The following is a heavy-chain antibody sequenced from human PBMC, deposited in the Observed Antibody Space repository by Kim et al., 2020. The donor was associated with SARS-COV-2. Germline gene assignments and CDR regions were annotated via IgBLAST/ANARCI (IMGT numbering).Heavy chain of an antibody. J-gene: IGHJ6*01. CDR1: GFTFSSYA. CDR3: ERDGKLLDSYYYYGMDV. CDR2: ISYDGSNK. V-gene: IGHV3-30*04. D-gene: IGHD1-26*01. Sequence: GGSLRLSCAASGFTFSSYAMHWVRQAPGKGLEWVAVISYDGSNKYYADSVKGRFTISRDNSKNTLYLQMNSLRAEDTAVYYCERDGKLLDSYYYYGMDVWGQGPTVTVSS.